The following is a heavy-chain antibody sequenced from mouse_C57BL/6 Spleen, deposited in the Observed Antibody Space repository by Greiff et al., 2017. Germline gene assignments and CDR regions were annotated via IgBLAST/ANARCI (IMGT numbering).Heavy chain of an antibody. V-gene: IGHV1-4*01. D-gene: IGHD2-3*01. CDR1: GYTFTSYT. Sequence: QVQLQQSGAELARPGASVKMSCKASGYTFTSYTMHWVKQRPGQGLEWIGYINPSSGYTKYNQKFKDKATLTADKSSSTAYMQLSSLTSEDSAVYYCARGIYDGYYDYAMDYWGQGTSVTVSS. CDR2: INPSSGYT. CDR3: ARGIYDGYYDYAMDY. J-gene: IGHJ4*01.